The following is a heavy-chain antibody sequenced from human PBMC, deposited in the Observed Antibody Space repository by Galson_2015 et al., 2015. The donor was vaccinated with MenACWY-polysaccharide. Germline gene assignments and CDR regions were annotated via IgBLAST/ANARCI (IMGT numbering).Heavy chain of an antibody. CDR1: GFTFDDHT. D-gene: IGHD3-22*01. Sequence: SLRLSCAASGFTFDDHTMHWVRQAPGKGLQWVSLISWDGSTAYYADAVQGRFTISRDNGKNSLYLQMSSLGNEDTAFYFCARDNSGDYYDRSGYLDFWGQGTLVTVSS. J-gene: IGHJ4*02. V-gene: IGHV3-43*01. CDR2: ISWDGSTA. CDR3: ARDNSGDYYDRSGYLDF.